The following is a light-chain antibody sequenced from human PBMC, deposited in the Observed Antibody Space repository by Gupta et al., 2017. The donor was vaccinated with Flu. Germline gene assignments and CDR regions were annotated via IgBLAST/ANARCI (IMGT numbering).Light chain of an antibody. CDR2: NND. CDR1: SSSIGCNV. J-gene: IGLJ3*02. Sequence: VTISCSGSSSSIGCNVVSWYQQLPGSAPKLLIYNNDKRPSGVPDRFSGSKSGTSASLAITGLQSEDEADYYCEAWDDSRSGLWVFGGGTKLTVL. CDR3: EAWDDSRSGLWV. V-gene: IGLV1-44*01.